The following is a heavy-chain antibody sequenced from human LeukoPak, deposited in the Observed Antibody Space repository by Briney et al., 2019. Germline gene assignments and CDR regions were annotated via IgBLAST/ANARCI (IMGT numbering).Heavy chain of an antibody. J-gene: IGHJ4*02. CDR3: ARHYYDTSGYYYFDY. Sequence: SETLSLTCNVSGGSISGYYWSWIRQPPGKGLEYMGYIYYSGSTDYNPSLKSRITISGDTSKNQFSLKLSSVTAADTAVYYCARHYYDTSGYYYFDYWGQGTLVTVSS. CDR2: IYYSGST. V-gene: IGHV4-59*08. D-gene: IGHD3-22*01. CDR1: GGSISGYY.